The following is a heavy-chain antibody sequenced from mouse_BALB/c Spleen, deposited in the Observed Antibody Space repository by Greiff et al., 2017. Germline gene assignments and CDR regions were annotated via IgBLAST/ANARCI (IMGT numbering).Heavy chain of an antibody. V-gene: IGHV2-9*02. CDR2: IWAGGST. CDR3: ARDLIYDGYPFAY. Sequence: VMLVESGPGLVAPSQSLSITCTVSGFSLTSYGVHWVRQPPGKGLEWLGVIWAGGSTNYNSALMSRLSISKDNSKSQVFLKMNSLQTDDTAMYYCARDLIYDGYPFAYWGQGTLVTVSA. CDR1: GFSLTSYG. D-gene: IGHD2-3*01. J-gene: IGHJ3*01.